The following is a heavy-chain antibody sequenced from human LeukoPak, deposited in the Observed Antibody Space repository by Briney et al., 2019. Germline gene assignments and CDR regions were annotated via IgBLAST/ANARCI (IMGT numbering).Heavy chain of an antibody. J-gene: IGHJ6*03. CDR1: GFTFSSYA. CDR3: ARERGYSYGSADGVYYYYYMDV. D-gene: IGHD5-18*01. V-gene: IGHV3-30*04. CDR2: ISYDGSNK. Sequence: PGGSLRLSCAASGFTFSSYAMHWVRQAPGRGLEWVAVISYDGSNKYYADSVKGRFTISRDNSKNTLYLQMNSLRAEDTAVYYCARERGYSYGSADGVYYYYYMDVWGKGTTVTVSS.